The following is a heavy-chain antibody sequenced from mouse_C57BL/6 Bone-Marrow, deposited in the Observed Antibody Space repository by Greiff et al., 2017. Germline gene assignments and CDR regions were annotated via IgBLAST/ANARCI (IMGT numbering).Heavy chain of an antibody. V-gene: IGHV1-22*01. CDR1: GSTFTDYN. CDR3: AREYYAMDY. CDR2: INPNNGGT. Sequence: EVKLQESGPELVKPGASVKMSCKASGSTFTDYNMHWVKQSHGKSLEWIGYINPNNGGTSYNQKFKGKATLTVNKSSSTAYMELRSLTSEDSAVYYCAREYYAMDYWGQGTSVTVSS. J-gene: IGHJ4*01.